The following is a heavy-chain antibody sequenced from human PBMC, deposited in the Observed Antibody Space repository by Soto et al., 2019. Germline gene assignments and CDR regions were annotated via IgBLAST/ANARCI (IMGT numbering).Heavy chain of an antibody. CDR3: ASLYSGYDGSYYGMDV. CDR2: INHSGST. Sequence: LETHPHTSAVYGGSCIGYYWSWIRQPTGKGLEWIGEINHSGSTNYNPSLKSRVTISVDTSKNQFSLKLSSVTAADTAVYYCASLYSGYDGSYYGMDVWGQGNPRHRLL. V-gene: IGHV4-34*01. J-gene: IGHJ6*02. D-gene: IGHD5-12*01. CDR1: GGSCIGYY.